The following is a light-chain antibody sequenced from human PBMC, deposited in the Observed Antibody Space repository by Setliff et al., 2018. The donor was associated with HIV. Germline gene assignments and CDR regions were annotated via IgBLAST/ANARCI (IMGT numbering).Light chain of an antibody. V-gene: IGLV1-44*01. Sequence: QSALTPPPSASGTPGQRVTITCSGSFSSLGRNTVNWYQQLPGTAPKLLIFANFQRPSGVPDRFSGSKSGTSASLVISGLQSEDESEYYCAAWDDSLNGYVFGTGTKVTVL. CDR2: ANF. CDR3: AAWDDSLNGYV. CDR1: FSSLGRNT. J-gene: IGLJ1*01.